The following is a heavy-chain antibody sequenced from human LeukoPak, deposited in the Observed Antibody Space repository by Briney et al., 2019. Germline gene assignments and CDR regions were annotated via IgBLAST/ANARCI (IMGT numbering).Heavy chain of an antibody. D-gene: IGHD1-26*01. CDR3: ARDREVGYFDY. Sequence: SLRLSCAASGFTFSSYWTSWVRQAPGKGLEWVANIKQDGSEKYYVDSVKGRFTISRDNAKNSLYLHMNSLRAEDTAVYYCARDREVGYFDYWGQGTLVTVSS. CDR2: IKQDGSEK. V-gene: IGHV3-7*01. CDR1: GFTFSSYW. J-gene: IGHJ4*02.